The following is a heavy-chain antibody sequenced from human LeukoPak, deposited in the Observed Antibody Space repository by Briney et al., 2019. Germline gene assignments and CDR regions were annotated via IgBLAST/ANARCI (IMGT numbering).Heavy chain of an antibody. CDR1: XTXXXXX. Sequence: XTXXXXXIXXVRQAPGQGXEWXGWISAYNGHTNYAQKLQGRVTVSTGTXXXTAYMELRRLRSDDTAVYYCAXXXVAGKTNTFDYWGQGTLVTVSS. CDR2: ISAYNGHT. D-gene: IGHD1/OR15-1a*01. J-gene: IGHJ4*02. V-gene: IGHV1-18*01. CDR3: AXXXVAGKTNTFDY.